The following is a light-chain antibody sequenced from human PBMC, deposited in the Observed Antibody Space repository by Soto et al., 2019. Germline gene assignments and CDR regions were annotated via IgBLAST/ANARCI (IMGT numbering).Light chain of an antibody. CDR2: EVT. V-gene: IGLV2-14*01. Sequence: QSVLTQPASVSGSLGQSITISCTGTSSDVGGYNYVSWYQQHPGQAPKLLIHEVTNRPSGISDRFSGSKSANTASLTISGLRAEDEAHYYCSSYTTFRTPHVAFGGGTTLTVL. CDR3: SSYTTFRTPHVA. CDR1: SSDVGGYNY. J-gene: IGLJ2*01.